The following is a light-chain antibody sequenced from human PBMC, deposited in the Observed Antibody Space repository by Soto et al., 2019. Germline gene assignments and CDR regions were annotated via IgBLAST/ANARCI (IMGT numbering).Light chain of an antibody. CDR2: EVS. Sequence: QSALTQPASVSGSPGQSITISCTGTSSDVGGYNYVSWYQQHPGKAPKLIIYEVSNRPSGVSNRFSGSKSGNTASLTISGLQAEDEADYYCSSYTSSSIVVFGGGTKVTVL. V-gene: IGLV2-14*01. J-gene: IGLJ2*01. CDR3: SSYTSSSIVV. CDR1: SSDVGGYNY.